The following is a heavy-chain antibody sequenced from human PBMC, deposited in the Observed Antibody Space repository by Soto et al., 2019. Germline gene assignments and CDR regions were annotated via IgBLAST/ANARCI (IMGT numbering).Heavy chain of an antibody. CDR2: ISGSGDST. D-gene: IGHD3-10*01. V-gene: IGHV3-23*01. CDR1: GFTFSVYA. Sequence: EVRLLESGGGLVQPGGSLRLSCAASGFTFSVYAMSWVRQAPGKGLEWVAGISGSGDSTHYADSVKGRFTVSRDNSKSMLYLQTNILRAEHTALYYCAKALYGGFTYWGQGTRVTVSS. CDR3: AKALYGGFTY. J-gene: IGHJ4*02.